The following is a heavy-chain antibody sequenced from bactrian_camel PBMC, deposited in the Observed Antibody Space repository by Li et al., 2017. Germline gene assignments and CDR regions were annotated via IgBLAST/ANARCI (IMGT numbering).Heavy chain of an antibody. CDR3: ARAEVGSLRY. Sequence: VQLVESGGGLVQPGGSLRLSCAASGFTFSSYYMTWVRQAPGKGLEWLSFIGSITGTTHYADSLKGRFTISRDDAKNTVYLQMNSLKSEDTAMYSCARAEVGSLRYWGQGTQVTVS. CDR1: GFTFSSYY. CDR2: IGSITGTT. V-gene: IGHV3S40*01. D-gene: IGHD5*01. J-gene: IGHJ4*01.